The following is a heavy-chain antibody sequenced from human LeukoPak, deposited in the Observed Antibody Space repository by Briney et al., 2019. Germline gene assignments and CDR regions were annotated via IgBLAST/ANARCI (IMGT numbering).Heavy chain of an antibody. D-gene: IGHD2-2*01. J-gene: IGHJ5*02. V-gene: IGHV4-34*01. CDR3: ARVRLYCSSTSCYRPYNWFDP. Sequence: PSETLSLTCAVYGGSFSGYYWSWIRQPPGKGLEWIGEINHSGSTNYNPSLKSRVTISVDTSKNQFSLKLSSVTAADTAVYYCARVRLYCSSTSCYRPYNWFDPWGQGTLVTVSS. CDR1: GGSFSGYY. CDR2: INHSGST.